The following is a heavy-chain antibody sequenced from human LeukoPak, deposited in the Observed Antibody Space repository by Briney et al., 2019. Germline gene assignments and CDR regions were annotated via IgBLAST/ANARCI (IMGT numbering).Heavy chain of an antibody. CDR2: ISGRSGST. CDR1: GFTFSSYA. J-gene: IGHJ4*02. D-gene: IGHD3-16*01. Sequence: SGGSLRLSCVASGFTFSSYAMSWVRQAPGKGLEWVSGISGRSGSTHYADSVKGRFTISRDNSKNTLYLQMSSLRADDTAVYYCAKGSSFVWGTLDYWGQGTLVTVSS. V-gene: IGHV3-23*01. CDR3: AKGSSFVWGTLDY.